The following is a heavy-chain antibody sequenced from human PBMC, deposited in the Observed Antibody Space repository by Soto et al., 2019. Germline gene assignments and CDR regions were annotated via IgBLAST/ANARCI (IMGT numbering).Heavy chain of an antibody. V-gene: IGHV3-30*04. CDR1: GFTFSSHA. CDR3: ARDPHALYSGWGSHGVY. CDR2: ISYDGRKK. D-gene: IGHD3-16*01. Sequence: GGSLRLSCEASGFTFSSHAMHWVRQAPGKGLEWVAVISYDGRKKYYADSVKGRFTVSRDNSKNTLFGQMNRLRAEDTAVYYCARDPHALYSGWGSHGVYWVQGTLATVPS. J-gene: IGHJ1*01.